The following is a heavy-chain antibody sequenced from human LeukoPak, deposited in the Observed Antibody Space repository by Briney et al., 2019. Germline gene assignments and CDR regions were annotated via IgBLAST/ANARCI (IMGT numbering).Heavy chain of an antibody. V-gene: IGHV3-74*01. CDR1: GFTFNSYW. J-gene: IGHJ4*02. Sequence: PGGSLRLSCAASGFTFNSYWMHWVRQAPGKGLVWVSRINSDGSSTSYADSVKGRFTISRDNAKNSLYLQMNSLRAEDTAVYYCAREADIVASFNDYWGQGTLVTVSS. D-gene: IGHD5-12*01. CDR2: INSDGSST. CDR3: AREADIVASFNDY.